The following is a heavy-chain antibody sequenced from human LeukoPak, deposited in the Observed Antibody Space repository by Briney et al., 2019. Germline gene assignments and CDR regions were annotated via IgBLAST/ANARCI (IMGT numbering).Heavy chain of an antibody. CDR3: ARVRGSGFCSGSSCAKDPGYYYYMDV. CDR2: INPSGSTI. Sequence: GGSLRLSCEGSGFTFSGYYISWIRQAPGKGLEWVSYINPSGSTIYYADSVKGRFTISRDNAEKSLDLQMYSLRAEDTAVYYCARVRGSGFCSGSSCAKDPGYYYYMDVWGKGTTVTVSS. CDR1: GFTFSGYY. D-gene: IGHD2-2*01. J-gene: IGHJ6*03. V-gene: IGHV3-11*01.